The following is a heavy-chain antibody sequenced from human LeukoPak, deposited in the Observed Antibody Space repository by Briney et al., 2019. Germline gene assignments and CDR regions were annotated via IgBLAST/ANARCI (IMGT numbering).Heavy chain of an antibody. V-gene: IGHV3-23*01. Sequence: GGLRLSCAASGFTFSSYAMSWVRQAPGKGLEWVSAISGSGGSTYYADSVKGRFTISRDNSKNTLYLQMNSLRAEDTAVYYCAKDPDTAMAVTPFYWGQGTLVTVSS. CDR3: AKDPDTAMAVTPFY. D-gene: IGHD5-18*01. J-gene: IGHJ4*02. CDR1: GFTFSSYA. CDR2: ISGSGGST.